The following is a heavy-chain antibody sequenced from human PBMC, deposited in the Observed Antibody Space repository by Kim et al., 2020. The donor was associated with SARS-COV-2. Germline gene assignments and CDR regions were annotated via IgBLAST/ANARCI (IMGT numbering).Heavy chain of an antibody. CDR3: AKDLVAATLVGSNWFDP. V-gene: IGHV3-9*01. D-gene: IGHD2-15*01. CDR2: ISWNSGSI. CDR1: GFTFDDYA. J-gene: IGHJ5*02. Sequence: GGSLRLSCAASGFTFDDYAMHWVRQAPGKGLEWVSGISWNSGSIGYADSVKGRFTISRDNAKNSLYLQMNSLRAEDTALYYCAKDLVAATLVGSNWFDPWGQGTLVTVSS.